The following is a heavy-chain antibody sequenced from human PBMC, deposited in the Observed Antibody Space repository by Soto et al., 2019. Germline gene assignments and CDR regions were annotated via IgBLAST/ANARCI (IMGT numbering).Heavy chain of an antibody. CDR1: GGSISSGCYP. V-gene: IGHV4-30-2*01. J-gene: IGHJ4*02. CDR3: AGGQSVAYDY. CDR2: IYHSGST. D-gene: IGHD3-16*01. Sequence: SETLSLRYPVSGGSISSGCYPWCWIRQPPWKGLEWIGYIYHSGSTYYNPSLKSRVTISVDRSKNQFSLKLSSVTAADTAVYYCAGGQSVAYDYWGQGTLVTVSS.